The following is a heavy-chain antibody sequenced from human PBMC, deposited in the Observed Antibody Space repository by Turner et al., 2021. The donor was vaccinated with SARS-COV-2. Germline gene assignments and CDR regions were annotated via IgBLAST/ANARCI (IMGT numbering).Heavy chain of an antibody. V-gene: IGHV3-9*01. CDR3: AREESGSFGAYGMDV. J-gene: IGHJ6*02. D-gene: IGHD2-15*01. Sequence: VLSVNSGGGWVLPGRSLSVSCSASGFPFDDYAMNWVRQAPGKGLGWVSGISWNSGSIGYADSVKGRFTISRDNAKNSLYLQMISLRAEDTALYYCAREESGSFGAYGMDVWGQGTTVTVSS. CDR1: GFPFDDYA. CDR2: ISWNSGSI.